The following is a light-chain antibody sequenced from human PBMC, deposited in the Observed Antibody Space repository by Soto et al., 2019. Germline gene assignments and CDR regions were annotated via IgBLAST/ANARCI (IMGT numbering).Light chain of an antibody. J-gene: IGKJ2*01. V-gene: IGKV3-20*01. Sequence: EIVLTQSPGTLSLSPGERATLSCRASQSVSSSHLAWYQQKPGQAPRLLIFDASSRATGIPDRFSASGSGTDVTLTISRREPADFAVYYCQQYGRSPPYTFGQGTKLEIK. CDR3: QQYGRSPPYT. CDR2: DAS. CDR1: QSVSSSH.